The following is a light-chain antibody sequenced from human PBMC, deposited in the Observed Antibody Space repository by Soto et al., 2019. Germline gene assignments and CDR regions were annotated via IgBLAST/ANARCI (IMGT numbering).Light chain of an antibody. V-gene: IGKV3-20*01. CDR3: QKYGSPPRRT. J-gene: IGKJ1*01. CDR1: QSVSSSY. CDR2: GAS. Sequence: EIVLTQSPGTPSLSPGERATLSCRASQSVSSSYLAWYQQKPGQAPRLLIYGASSRATGIPDRFSGSGSGTVFTFPIRRLEPEGFAVYYCQKYGSPPRRTFGKGTRVDIK.